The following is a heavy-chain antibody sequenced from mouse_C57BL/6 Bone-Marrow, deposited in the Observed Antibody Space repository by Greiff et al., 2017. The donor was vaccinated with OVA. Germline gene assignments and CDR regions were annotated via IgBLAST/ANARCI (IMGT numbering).Heavy chain of an antibody. CDR3: ARHKDKLGLHLAY. CDR1: GYTFTEYT. CDR2: FYPGSGSI. V-gene: IGHV1-62-2*01. J-gene: IGHJ3*01. D-gene: IGHD2-4*01. Sequence: QVQLQQSGAELVQPGASVTLSCKASGYTFTEYTIHWVKQRPGKGLEWIGGFYPGSGSIKYNEKFKDKATLTADKSSSTVYMGLSILTSDYSAVYFCARHKDKLGLHLAYGGQGTRVTVSA.